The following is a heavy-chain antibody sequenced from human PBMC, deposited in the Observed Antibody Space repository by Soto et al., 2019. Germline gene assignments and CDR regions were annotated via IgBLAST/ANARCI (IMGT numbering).Heavy chain of an antibody. CDR3: VKGSYHENYYYGMDV. CDR1: GFTFSNAW. V-gene: IGHV3-15*01. CDR2: IKSKTDGGTT. D-gene: IGHD1-26*01. J-gene: IGHJ6*02. Sequence: GGSLRLSCAASGFTFSNAWMSWVRQAPGKGLEWVGRIKSKTDGGTTDYAAPVKGRFTISRDDSKNTLYLQMNSLKTEDTAVYYCVKGSYHENYYYGMDVWGQGTTVTVSS.